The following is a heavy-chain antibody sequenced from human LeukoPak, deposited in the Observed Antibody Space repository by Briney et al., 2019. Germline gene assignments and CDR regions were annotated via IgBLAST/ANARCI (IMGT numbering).Heavy chain of an antibody. CDR2: IYYTGST. D-gene: IGHD3-22*01. CDR3: ARGGYYYDSSGYPGD. J-gene: IGHJ4*02. CDR1: GGSLSSYY. V-gene: IGHV4-59*08. Sequence: SETLSLTCTVSGGSLSSYYWTWIRQPPGKGLEWIGYIYYTGSTSYNPSLKSRVTISVQTSKNQFSLKLSSVTAADTAVYYCARGGYYYDSSGYPGDWGQGTLVTVSS.